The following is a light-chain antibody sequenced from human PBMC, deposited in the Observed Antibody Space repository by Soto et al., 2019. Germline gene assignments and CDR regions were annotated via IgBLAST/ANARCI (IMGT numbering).Light chain of an antibody. CDR3: KSYAGSNTYV. J-gene: IGLJ1*01. CDR1: RNDIGAYEF. CDR2: EVV. Sequence: QSALTQPPSASGSPGQSVTISCTGTRNDIGAYEFVSWYQHHPGKAPKLIIYEVVQRPSGVPDRFSGSKSGNTPSLTVSGLQAADEADYYCKSYAGSNTYVFGTGTKVTVL. V-gene: IGLV2-8*01.